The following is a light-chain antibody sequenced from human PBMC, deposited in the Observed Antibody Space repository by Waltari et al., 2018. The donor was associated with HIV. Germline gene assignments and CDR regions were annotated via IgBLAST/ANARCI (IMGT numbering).Light chain of an antibody. V-gene: IGLV2-14*03. J-gene: IGLJ3*02. CDR1: SSDVGGYNY. CDR3: SSYTSSNILV. CDR2: DVT. Sequence: QSALTQPASVSGSPGQSITISCSGTSSDVGGYNYVSWYQQNPGKVPKLIIYDVTHRPSGVSNRFSGSKSGNTASLTISGLQAEDEADYYCSSYTSSNILVFGGGTKLTVL.